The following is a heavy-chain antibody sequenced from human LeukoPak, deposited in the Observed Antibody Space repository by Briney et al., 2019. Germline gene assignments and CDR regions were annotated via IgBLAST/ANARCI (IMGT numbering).Heavy chain of an antibody. CDR1: GYSISSGYY. Sequence: SETLSLTCTVSGYSISSGYYWGWIRQPPGKGLEWIGYIYYSGSTNYNPSLKSRVTISVDTSKNQFSLKLSSVTAADTAVYYCARAIVSGGAFDIWGQGTMVTVSS. D-gene: IGHD3-10*01. V-gene: IGHV4-38-2*02. J-gene: IGHJ3*02. CDR3: ARAIVSGGAFDI. CDR2: IYYSGST.